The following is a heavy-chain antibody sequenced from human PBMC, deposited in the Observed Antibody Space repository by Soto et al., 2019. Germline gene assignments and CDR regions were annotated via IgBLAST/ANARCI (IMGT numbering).Heavy chain of an antibody. Sequence: SETLSLTCTVSGGSISSYYWSWIRQPPGKGLEWIGYIYYSGSTNYDPSLKSRVTISVDTSKNQFSLKLSSVTAAGTAVYYCAREGLSEYYDFWSGYYDYWGQGTLVTVSS. CDR2: IYYSGST. D-gene: IGHD3-3*01. V-gene: IGHV4-59*01. J-gene: IGHJ4*02. CDR3: AREGLSEYYDFWSGYYDY. CDR1: GGSISSYY.